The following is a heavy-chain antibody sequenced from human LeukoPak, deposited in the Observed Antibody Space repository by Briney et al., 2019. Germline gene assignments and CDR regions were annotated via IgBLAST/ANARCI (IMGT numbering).Heavy chain of an antibody. D-gene: IGHD2-21*02. Sequence: GGSLRLSCSASGSTFSSYAMHWVRQAPGKGLEYVSAISSNGGSTYYADSVKGRFTISRDNSKNTLYLQMSSLRADDTAVYYCVRRLPTTPHYYFDYWGQGTLVTVSS. CDR2: ISSNGGST. J-gene: IGHJ4*02. V-gene: IGHV3-64D*06. CDR1: GSTFSSYA. CDR3: VRRLPTTPHYYFDY.